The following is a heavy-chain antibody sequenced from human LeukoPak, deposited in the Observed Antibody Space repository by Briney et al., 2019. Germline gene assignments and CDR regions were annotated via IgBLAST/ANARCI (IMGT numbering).Heavy chain of an antibody. D-gene: IGHD6-13*01. CDR2: INPSGGST. CDR3: ASGRLAAAGTVATVVEDGGY. Sequence: ASVKVSCKASGYTFTSYYMHWVRQAPGQGLEWMGIINPSGGSTSYAQKFQGRVTMTRDMSTSTVYMELSSLRSEDTAVYYCASGRLAAAGTVATVVEDGGYWGQGTLVTVSS. CDR1: GYTFTSYY. J-gene: IGHJ4*02. V-gene: IGHV1-46*03.